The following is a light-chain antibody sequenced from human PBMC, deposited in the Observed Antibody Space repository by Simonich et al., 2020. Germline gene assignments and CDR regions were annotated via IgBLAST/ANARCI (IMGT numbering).Light chain of an antibody. J-gene: IGKJ3*01. CDR1: QSISSW. Sequence: DIQMTQSPSTLSASVGDRVTITCRASQSISSWLAWYQQKPGKAPKLLIYKASSLESGVPSRFSGSGSVTEFTLTISSLQPDDFATYYCQQYNSYSPSYTFGPGTKVDIK. CDR3: QQYNSYSPSYT. V-gene: IGKV1-5*03. CDR2: KAS.